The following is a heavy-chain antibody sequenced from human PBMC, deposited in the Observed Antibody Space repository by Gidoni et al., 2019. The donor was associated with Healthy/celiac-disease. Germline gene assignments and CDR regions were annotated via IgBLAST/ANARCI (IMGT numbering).Heavy chain of an antibody. CDR2: IYYSGST. J-gene: IGHJ4*02. D-gene: IGHD7-27*01. CDR3: ARLEELGIMGLYDY. V-gene: IGHV4-39*01. CDR1: GGSISSSSYY. Sequence: QLQLQESGPGLVKPSETLSLTCTVSGGSISSSSYYWGWIRQPPGKGLEWIGSIYYSGSTYYNPSLKSRVTISVDTSKNQFSLKLSSVTAADTAVYYCARLEELGIMGLYDYWGQGTLVTVSS.